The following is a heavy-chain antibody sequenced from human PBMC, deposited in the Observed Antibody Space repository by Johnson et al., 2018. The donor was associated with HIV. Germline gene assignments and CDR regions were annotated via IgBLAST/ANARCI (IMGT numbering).Heavy chain of an antibody. CDR2: IFSGGSK. CDR1: GLTVSGNY. Sequence: VQLVESGGGVVQPGKSLRLSCAASGLTVSGNYMTWVRQAPGKGLEWVSVIFSGGSKYYAGSVHGRFTISRDNSKNTLYLQMNSLRAGDTAVYYCARGKAFDIWGQGTMVTVSS. J-gene: IGHJ3*02. V-gene: IGHV3-66*01. CDR3: ARGKAFDI.